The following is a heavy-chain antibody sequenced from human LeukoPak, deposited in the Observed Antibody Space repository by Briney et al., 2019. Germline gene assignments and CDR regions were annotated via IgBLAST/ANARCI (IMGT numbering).Heavy chain of an antibody. V-gene: IGHV4-4*08. CDR3: ARRNDFHI. J-gene: IGHJ3*02. CDR2: IYSNEAT. CDR1: GGSISTYY. Sequence: SETLSLTCTVSGGSISTYYWSWIRQPPGEGLEWIGYIYSNEATEYKPSLKSRVTISADTSKNQFSLKLTSVSAADTAIYYCARRNDFHIWGQGTMVTVSS.